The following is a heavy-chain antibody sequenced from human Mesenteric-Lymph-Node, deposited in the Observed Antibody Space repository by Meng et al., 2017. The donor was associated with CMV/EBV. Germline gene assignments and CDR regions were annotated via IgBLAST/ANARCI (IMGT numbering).Heavy chain of an antibody. Sequence: GGSLRLSCAASGFTFSSYGMHWVRQAPGKGLEWVAFIRYDGSNKYYADSVKGRFTTSRDNSKNTLYLQMNSLRAEDTAVYYCAKDLSGTTLYYYYGMDVWGQGTTVTVSS. D-gene: IGHD1-7*01. CDR2: IRYDGSNK. CDR3: AKDLSGTTLYYYYGMDV. CDR1: GFTFSSYG. J-gene: IGHJ6*02. V-gene: IGHV3-30*02.